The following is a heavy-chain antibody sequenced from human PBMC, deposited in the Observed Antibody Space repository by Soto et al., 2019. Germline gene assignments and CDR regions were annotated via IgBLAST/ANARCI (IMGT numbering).Heavy chain of an antibody. V-gene: IGHV4-59*11. D-gene: IGHD3-9*01. CDR3: AREMGTWLLNAVLDP. Sequence: SETLSLTCTVSGYPITSHCWSWIRQPPGRGLQWIGHLCYSGNTNYNPSLKSRVTISVDTSKNQFSLALSSVTAADTAVYYCAREMGTWLLNAVLDPWGLGTLVTVSS. J-gene: IGHJ5*02. CDR1: GYPITSHC. CDR2: LCYSGNT.